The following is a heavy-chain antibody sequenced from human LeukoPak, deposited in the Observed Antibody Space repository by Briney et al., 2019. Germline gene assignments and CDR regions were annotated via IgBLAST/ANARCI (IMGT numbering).Heavy chain of an antibody. CDR3: ASGGSGSYFHYYGMDA. J-gene: IGHJ6*02. CDR1: GYTFTGYY. CDR2: INPNSGGT. D-gene: IGHD3-10*01. V-gene: IGHV1-2*02. Sequence: ASVKVSCKASGYTFTGYYMHWVRQAPGQGLEWMGWINPNSGGTNYAQKFQGRVTMTRDTSISTAYMELSRLRSDDTAVYYCASGGSGSYFHYYGMDAWGQGTTVTVSS.